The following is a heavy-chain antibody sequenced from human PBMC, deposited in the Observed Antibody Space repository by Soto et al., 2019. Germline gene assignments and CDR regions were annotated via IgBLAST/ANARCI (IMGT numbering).Heavy chain of an antibody. CDR1: GGSMSNSY. Sequence: SETLSLTCTVSGGSMSNSYWSWIRQPPGKGLEYIGYIYYSGSTNYNPSFWSRVTISIDTSKNQFSLKLNSVSAADTAVYYCARGGWSVDFWGQGTLVTVSS. CDR3: ARGGWSVDF. V-gene: IGHV4-59*01. D-gene: IGHD6-19*01. J-gene: IGHJ4*02. CDR2: IYYSGST.